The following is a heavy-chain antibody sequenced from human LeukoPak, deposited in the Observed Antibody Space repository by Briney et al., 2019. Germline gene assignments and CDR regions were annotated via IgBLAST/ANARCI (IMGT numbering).Heavy chain of an antibody. Sequence: ASVKVSCKASGYTFTSYDINWVRQATGQGLEWMGWMNPNSGNTGYAQKFQGRVTMTRNTSISTAYMELSSLRSEDTAVYYCARERGRVATIDYWGQGTLVTVSS. CDR2: MNPNSGNT. CDR3: ARERGRVATIDY. D-gene: IGHD5-12*01. CDR1: GYTFTSYD. J-gene: IGHJ4*02. V-gene: IGHV1-8*01.